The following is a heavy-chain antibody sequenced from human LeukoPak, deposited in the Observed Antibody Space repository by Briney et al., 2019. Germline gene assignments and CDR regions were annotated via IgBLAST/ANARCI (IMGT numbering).Heavy chain of an antibody. CDR2: ISGSGSST. V-gene: IGHV3-23*01. D-gene: IGHD5-24*01. CDR3: ATIRWDFDY. CDR1: GFTFSSYA. Sequence: PGGSLRLSCAASGFTFSSYAMSWVRQAPGKGLEWVSAISGSGSSTYYADPVKGRFTISRDNSKNTLYLQMNSLRAEDTAVYYCATIRWDFDYWGQGTLVTVSS. J-gene: IGHJ4*02.